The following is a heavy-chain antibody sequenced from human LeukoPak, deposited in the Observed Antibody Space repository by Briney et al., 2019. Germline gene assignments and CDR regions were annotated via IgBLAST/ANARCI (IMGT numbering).Heavy chain of an antibody. CDR2: INYSGTT. J-gene: IGHJ4*02. D-gene: IGHD2-15*01. CDR1: GGSISSTNYY. V-gene: IGHV4-39*01. Sequence: PSETLSLTCSVSGGSISSTNYYGAWVRQPPGKGLEWIGSINYSGTTYYTSPLRSRLSMPLDTSKHQFSLNLSSVTAADTAVFYCVRLDCSTGTCYFDYWGQGTLVTVSS. CDR3: VRLDCSTGTCYFDY.